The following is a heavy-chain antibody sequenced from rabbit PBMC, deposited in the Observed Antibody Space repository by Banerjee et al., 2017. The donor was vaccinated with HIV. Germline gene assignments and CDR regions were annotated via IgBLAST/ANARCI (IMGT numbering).Heavy chain of an antibody. J-gene: IGHJ6*01. CDR3: ARGSSYYSYYYVMDL. V-gene: IGHV1S40*01. Sequence: GNAVYASWAKGRFTITKTSSTTVTLQMTSLTAADTATYFCARGSSYYSYYYVMDLWGQGTLVTVS. D-gene: IGHD8-1*01. CDR2: GNA.